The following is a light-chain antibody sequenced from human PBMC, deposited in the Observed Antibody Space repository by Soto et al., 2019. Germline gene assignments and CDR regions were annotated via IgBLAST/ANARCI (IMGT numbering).Light chain of an antibody. V-gene: IGKV1-5*03. J-gene: IGKJ1*01. CDR3: QHYNSYSEA. CDR1: QTISSW. Sequence: DIQMTQSPSTLSGSVGDXXXXXXXASQTISSWLAWYQQKPGKAPKLLIYKASTLKSGVPSRFSGSGSGTEFTLTISSLQPDDFATYYCQHYNSYSEAFGQGTKVDI. CDR2: KAS.